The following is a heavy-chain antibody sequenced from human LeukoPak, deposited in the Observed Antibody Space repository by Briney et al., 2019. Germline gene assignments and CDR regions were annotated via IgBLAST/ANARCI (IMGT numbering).Heavy chain of an antibody. V-gene: IGHV3-21*01. CDR2: ISSSSSYI. J-gene: IGHJ6*03. D-gene: IGHD2-15*01. CDR3: ARDLAGYCSGGSCYTYYYYYYMDV. Sequence: GGSLRLSRAASGFTFSSYSMNWVRQAPGKGLEWVSSISSSSSYIYYADSVKGRFTISRDNAKNSLYLQMNSLGAEDTAVYYCARDLAGYCSGGSCYTYYYYYYMDVWGKGTTVTVSS. CDR1: GFTFSSYS.